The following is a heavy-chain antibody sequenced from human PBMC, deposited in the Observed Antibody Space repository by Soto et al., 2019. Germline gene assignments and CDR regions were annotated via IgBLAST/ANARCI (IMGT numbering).Heavy chain of an antibody. CDR2: IIPIFGTA. D-gene: IGHD5-12*01. J-gene: IGHJ3*02. CDR1: GGTFSGYA. V-gene: IGHV1-69*13. Sequence: SVKVSCKASGGTFSGYAISWVRQAPGQGLEWMGGIIPIFGTANYAQKFQGRVTITADESTSTAYMELSSLRSEDTAVYYCARLKMGRWLPTGVLDIWGEGTVVTVSS. CDR3: ARLKMGRWLPTGVLDI.